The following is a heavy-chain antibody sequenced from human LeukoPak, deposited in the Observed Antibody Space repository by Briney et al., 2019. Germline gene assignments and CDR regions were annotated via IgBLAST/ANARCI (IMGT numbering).Heavy chain of an antibody. Sequence: GGSLRLSCAASGFTFSSYAMSWVRQAPGKGLEWVSAISGSGGSTYYADSVKGRFTISRDNSTNTLYLQMNSLRAEDTAVYYCARHYGDYTYYFDYWGQGTLVTVSS. V-gene: IGHV3-23*01. J-gene: IGHJ4*02. D-gene: IGHD4-17*01. CDR3: ARHYGDYTYYFDY. CDR2: ISGSGGST. CDR1: GFTFSSYA.